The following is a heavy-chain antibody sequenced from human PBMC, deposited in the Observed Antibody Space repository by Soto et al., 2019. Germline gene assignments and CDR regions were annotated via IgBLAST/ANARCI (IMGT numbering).Heavy chain of an antibody. CDR3: ARPAEICVSTSCYAYYYGMDV. V-gene: IGHV3-33*01. CDR1: GFTFRNYG. CDR2: IWYDGSNK. D-gene: IGHD2-2*01. Sequence: QVQLVESGGGVVQPGRSLRLSCAASGFTFRNYGMHWVRQAPGKGLEWVAVIWYDGSNKYYADSVKDRFTISRDNSKNMLYLQMNSLRAEDTAVYYCARPAEICVSTSCYAYYYGMDVWGQGTTVTVPS. J-gene: IGHJ6*02.